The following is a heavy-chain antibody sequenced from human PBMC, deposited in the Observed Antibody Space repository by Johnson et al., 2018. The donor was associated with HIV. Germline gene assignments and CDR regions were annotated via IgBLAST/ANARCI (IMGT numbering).Heavy chain of an antibody. D-gene: IGHD6-6*01. CDR3: AKDRGAARAFDAFDI. Sequence: VQLVESGGALVQPGGSLRLSCATSGFSFDDYAMHWVRQGPGKGLEWVAGIGSNGLTIGYVDSVKGRFTISRDDATNSLYLQMNSLSAEDTAVYYCAKDRGAARAFDAFDIWGQGTMVTVSS. J-gene: IGHJ3*02. V-gene: IGHV3-9*01. CDR1: GFSFDDYA. CDR2: IGSNGLTI.